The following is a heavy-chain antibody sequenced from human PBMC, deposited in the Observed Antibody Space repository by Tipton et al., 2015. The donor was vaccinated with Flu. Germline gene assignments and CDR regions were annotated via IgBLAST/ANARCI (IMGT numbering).Heavy chain of an antibody. Sequence: TLSLTCSVSGDSLDNRYYWGWIRQPPGKGLEWIGCIYYSGSTYYNPPLNSRVSISVDTSKNQFSLNLNSVTAADTAVYYCARDQGFGDGLAYDYYAMDVWGQGTTVTVSS. CDR2: IYYSGST. CDR1: GDSLDNRYY. CDR3: ARDQGFGDGLAYDYYAMDV. V-gene: IGHV4-31*03. D-gene: IGHD3-10*01. J-gene: IGHJ6*02.